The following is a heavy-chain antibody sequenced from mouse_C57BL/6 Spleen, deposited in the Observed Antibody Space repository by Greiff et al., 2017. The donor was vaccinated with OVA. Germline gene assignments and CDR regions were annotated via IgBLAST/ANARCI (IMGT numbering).Heavy chain of an antibody. D-gene: IGHD3-2*02. CDR1: GYTFTSYD. Sequence: LVESGPELVKPGASVKLSCKASGYTFTSYDINWVKQRPGQGLEWIGWIYPRDGSTKYNEKFKGKATLTVDTSSSTAYMELHSLTSEDSAVYFCAREGQLRLQAWFAYWGQGTLVTVSA. CDR3: AREGQLRLQAWFAY. J-gene: IGHJ3*01. V-gene: IGHV1-85*01. CDR2: IYPRDGST.